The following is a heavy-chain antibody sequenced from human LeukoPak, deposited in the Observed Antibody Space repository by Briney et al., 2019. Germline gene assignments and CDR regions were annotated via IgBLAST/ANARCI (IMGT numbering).Heavy chain of an antibody. CDR2: INPNSGGT. CDR3: ARLETGTENDY. CDR1: GYTFTGYY. Sequence: ASVKVSCKASGYTFTGYYMHWVRQAPGQGLEWMGWINPNSGGTNYAQKFQGRVTMTRDTSISTAYMELSRLRSDDTAVYYCARLETGTENDYGAQEPLVTVSS. D-gene: IGHD3-9*01. J-gene: IGHJ4*02. V-gene: IGHV1-2*02.